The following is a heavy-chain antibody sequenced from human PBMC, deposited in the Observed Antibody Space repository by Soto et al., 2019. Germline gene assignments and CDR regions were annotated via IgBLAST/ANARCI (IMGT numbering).Heavy chain of an antibody. D-gene: IGHD3-22*01. Sequence: ASVKVSCKASGYTFTHYSMHWVRQAPGQRLEWMGWINGGNGYTEYSQKFQGRVTITRDTSASTAYMELSGLTSEDTAVYYCAKPDRDSCGFYFFDYWGQGTLVTVSS. CDR3: AKPDRDSCGFYFFDY. CDR2: INGGNGYT. V-gene: IGHV1-3*01. J-gene: IGHJ4*02. CDR1: GYTFTHYS.